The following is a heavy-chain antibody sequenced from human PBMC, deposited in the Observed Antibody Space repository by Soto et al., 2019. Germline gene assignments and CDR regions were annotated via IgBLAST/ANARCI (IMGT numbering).Heavy chain of an antibody. CDR2: INEGNGNT. CDR3: ARGASPLIDY. J-gene: IGHJ4*02. D-gene: IGHD1-26*01. CDR1: GYTFTSYA. Sequence: ASEKVSCNASGYTFTSYAMNWLSQAPGQRIEWMGWINEGNGNTKYSKKLQGRVTIIRETSASKEYMELSRLRSEEKAVYYCARGASPLIDYWGQGTLVTVSS. V-gene: IGHV1-3*01.